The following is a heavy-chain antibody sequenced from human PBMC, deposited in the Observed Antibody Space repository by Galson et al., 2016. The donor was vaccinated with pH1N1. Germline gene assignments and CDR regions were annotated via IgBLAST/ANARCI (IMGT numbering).Heavy chain of an antibody. Sequence: SLRLSCAASDFTFSSYEMSWVRQAPGKGLEWVAYISSSGSAIYYADSVEGRFTISRENAGNSLFLQMNSLRAEDTAVYYCVRAIAAAGSYWGQGTLVTVSS. CDR2: ISSSGSAI. D-gene: IGHD6-13*01. V-gene: IGHV3-48*03. CDR1: DFTFSSYE. CDR3: VRAIAAAGSY. J-gene: IGHJ4*02.